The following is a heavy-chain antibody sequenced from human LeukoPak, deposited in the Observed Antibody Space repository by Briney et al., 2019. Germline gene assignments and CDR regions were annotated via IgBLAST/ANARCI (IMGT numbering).Heavy chain of an antibody. V-gene: IGHV1-18*01. D-gene: IGHD2-2*01. CDR1: GYTFTIYG. Sequence: ASGTVSFKSSGYTFTIYGISWVRQAPGQGLEWMGWISAYNGNTNYAQKLQGRVTMTTDTSTSTAYMELRSLRSDDTAVYYCARDYEEIVVVPAALFDYWGQGTLVTVSS. CDR2: ISAYNGNT. CDR3: ARDYEEIVVVPAALFDY. J-gene: IGHJ4*02.